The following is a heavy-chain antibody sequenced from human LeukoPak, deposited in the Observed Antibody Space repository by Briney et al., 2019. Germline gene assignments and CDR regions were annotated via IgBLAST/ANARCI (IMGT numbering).Heavy chain of an antibody. CDR1: GYTFTGYY. V-gene: IGHV1-2*02. D-gene: IGHD4-11*01. Sequence: ASVKVSCKASGYTFTGYYMHWVRQAPGQGLEWMGWINPNSGGTNYAQKFQGRVTMTRDTSISTAYMELSRLRSDDTAVYYCARVSPVTTDYFDYWGQGTLVTVSS. CDR3: ARVSPVTTDYFDY. CDR2: INPNSGGT. J-gene: IGHJ4*02.